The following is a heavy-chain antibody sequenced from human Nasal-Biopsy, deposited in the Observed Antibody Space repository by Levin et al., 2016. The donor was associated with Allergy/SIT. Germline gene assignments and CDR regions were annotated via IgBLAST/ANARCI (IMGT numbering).Heavy chain of an antibody. CDR3: AVATIRGVIQEYYGMDV. V-gene: IGHV1-69*08. CDR2: SIPVIDTT. CDR1: GGTLSSYT. J-gene: IGHJ6*02. Sequence: SVKVSCKVSGGTLSSYTINWVRQAPGQGLEWMGRSIPVIDTTNYPQSIQDRVTITADKSTNTAYMELSSLRSEDTAVYYCAVATIRGVIQEYYGMDVWGQGTTVIVSS. D-gene: IGHD3-10*01.